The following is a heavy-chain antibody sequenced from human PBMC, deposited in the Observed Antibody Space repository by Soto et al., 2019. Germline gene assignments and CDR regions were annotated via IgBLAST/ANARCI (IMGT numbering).Heavy chain of an antibody. CDR1: GGSFSGYY. D-gene: IGHD2-2*01. J-gene: IGHJ4*02. CDR2: INHSGST. CDR3: ARGLRGVVVPAAMIGHSEYYFDY. Sequence: QVQLQQWGAGLLKPSETLSLTCAVYGGSFSGYYWSWIRQPPGKGLEWIGEINHSGSTNYNPCLTTRVTISVDTSKNQFSLKLSSVTAADTAVYYCARGLRGVVVPAAMIGHSEYYFDYWGQGTLVTVSS. V-gene: IGHV4-34*01.